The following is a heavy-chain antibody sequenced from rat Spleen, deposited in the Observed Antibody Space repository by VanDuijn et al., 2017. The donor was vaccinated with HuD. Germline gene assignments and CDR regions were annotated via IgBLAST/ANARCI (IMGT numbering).Heavy chain of an antibody. CDR2: ISTGGGDT. Sequence: EVQLAESGGGLVQPGRSMKLSCAASGFTFSNYDMAWVRQAPTKGLEWVASISTGGGDTYYRDSVRGRFTISRDNAKNTLYLQMDSLRSEDTATYYCARQGTRWYYFDYWGQGVMVTVSS. J-gene: IGHJ2*01. CDR1: GFTFSNYD. CDR3: ARQGTRWYYFDY. D-gene: IGHD1-1*01. V-gene: IGHV5-25*01.